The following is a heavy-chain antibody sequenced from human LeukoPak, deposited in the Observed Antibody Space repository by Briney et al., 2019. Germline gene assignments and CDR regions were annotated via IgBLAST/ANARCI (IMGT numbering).Heavy chain of an antibody. Sequence: GGSLRLSCAASGFTVSSNYMSWVRQAPGKGLGWVSVIYSGGSTYYADSVKGRFTISRDNSKNTLYLQMNSLRAEDTAAYYCAREIVGGGGFDYWGQGTLVTVSS. J-gene: IGHJ4*02. CDR1: GFTVSSNY. D-gene: IGHD1-26*01. CDR3: AREIVGGGGFDY. CDR2: IYSGGST. V-gene: IGHV3-53*01.